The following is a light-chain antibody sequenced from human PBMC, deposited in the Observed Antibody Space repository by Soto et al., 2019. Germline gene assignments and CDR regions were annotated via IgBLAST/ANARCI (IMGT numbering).Light chain of an antibody. V-gene: IGKV3-20*01. CDR1: HSINSSF. J-gene: IGKJ2*01. Sequence: EVVLTQSPGTLSLSPGERASLSCRASHSINSSFLAWYQQKPGQAPRLLIYGASSSATDIPARFSGGGSGTDFTLTGSRLELEDFDVDYWQQYDTSPYTFGQVTKLEI. CDR2: GAS. CDR3: QQYDTSPYT.